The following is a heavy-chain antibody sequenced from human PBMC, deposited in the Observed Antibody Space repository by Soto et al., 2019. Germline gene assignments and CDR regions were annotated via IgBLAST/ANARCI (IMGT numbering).Heavy chain of an antibody. V-gene: IGHV2-5*01. D-gene: IGHD6-6*01. CDR3: AQVDDVAALFAY. Sequence: QITLKESGPTLVKPTQTLTLTCTFSVFSLSTTGEGVGWIRQPPGKALEGLAVIYWNDDKSYSPSLKSRLTISKDTSKKQVVLTMLNMAPVDTGTYYCAQVDDVAALFAYSGQGTLVTVSS. J-gene: IGHJ4*02. CDR2: IYWNDDK. CDR1: VFSLSTTGEG.